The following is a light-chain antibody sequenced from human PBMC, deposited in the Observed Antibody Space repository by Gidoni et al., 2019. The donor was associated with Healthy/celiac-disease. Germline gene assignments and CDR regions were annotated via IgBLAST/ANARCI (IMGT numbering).Light chain of an antibody. J-gene: IGKJ1*01. V-gene: IGKV1-39*01. CDR2: AAS. CDR1: QSSSSY. Sequence: DIQMTQSPSSLSASVGDRVTITCRASQSSSSYLNWYQQKPGKAPKLLIYAASSLQSGVPSRFSGSGSRTDFTLTISSLQPEDFATYYCQQGYSTSWTFGQGTKVEIK. CDR3: QQGYSTSWT.